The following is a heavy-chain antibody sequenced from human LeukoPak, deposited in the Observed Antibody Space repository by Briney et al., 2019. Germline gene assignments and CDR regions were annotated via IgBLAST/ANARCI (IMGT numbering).Heavy chain of an antibody. J-gene: IGHJ4*02. Sequence: PGGSLRLSCAVSGFTFSSHWMNWVRQAPGKGLEWVSSISSSSSYIYYADSVKGRFTISRDNAKNSLYLQMNSLRAEDTAVYYCARERGYSSSWTDYWGQGTLVTVSS. CDR1: GFTFSSHW. CDR2: ISSSSSYI. V-gene: IGHV3-21*01. D-gene: IGHD6-13*01. CDR3: ARERGYSSSWTDY.